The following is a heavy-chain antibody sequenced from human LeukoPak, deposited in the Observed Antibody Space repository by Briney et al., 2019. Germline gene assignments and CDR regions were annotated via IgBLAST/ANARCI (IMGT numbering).Heavy chain of an antibody. CDR1: GFTFSSYG. V-gene: IGHV3-23*01. Sequence: GRSLRLSCAASGFTFSSYGMHWVRQAPGKGLEWVSAISGSGGSTYHADSVKGRFTISRDNSKNTLYLQMNSLRAEDTAVYYCAKSPGDYADYWGQGTLVTVSS. J-gene: IGHJ4*02. D-gene: IGHD4-17*01. CDR3: AKSPGDYADY. CDR2: ISGSGGST.